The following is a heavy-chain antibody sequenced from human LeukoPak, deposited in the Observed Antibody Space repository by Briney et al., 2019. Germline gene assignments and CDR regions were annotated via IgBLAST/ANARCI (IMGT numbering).Heavy chain of an antibody. CDR2: IYYSGST. Sequence: SETLSLTCTVSGGSISSGGYYWSWIRQHPGKGLEWIGYIYYSGSTYYNPSLKSRVTISVDTSKNQFSLKLSSVTAADTAVYYCARVDDSSGYFGTPIYYFDYWSQGTLVTVSS. CDR1: GGSISSGGYY. V-gene: IGHV4-31*03. CDR3: ARVDDSSGYFGTPIYYFDY. D-gene: IGHD3-22*01. J-gene: IGHJ4*02.